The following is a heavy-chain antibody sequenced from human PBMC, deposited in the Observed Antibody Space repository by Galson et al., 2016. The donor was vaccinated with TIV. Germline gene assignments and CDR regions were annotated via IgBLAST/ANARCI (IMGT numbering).Heavy chain of an antibody. D-gene: IGHD6-19*01. CDR2: IKQDGSEK. Sequence: SLRLSCAASGFTFSSCWMSWVRQAPGKGLEWVASIKQDGSEKYYADSVKGRFTISRDNGLNSLYLQMNSLTAEDTAVYYCARDVGRAVAGRGLFDYWGQGTLVTVSS. V-gene: IGHV3-7*01. CDR1: GFTFSSCW. J-gene: IGHJ4*02. CDR3: ARDVGRAVAGRGLFDY.